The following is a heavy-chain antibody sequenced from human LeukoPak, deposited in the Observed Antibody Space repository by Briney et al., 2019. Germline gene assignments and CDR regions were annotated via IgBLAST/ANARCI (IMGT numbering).Heavy chain of an antibody. Sequence: GASVKVSCKASGGTFSSYAISWVRQAPGQGLEWMGRIIPILGIANYAQKFQGRVAITADKSTSTAYMELSSLRSEDTAVYYCARATYYYDSSGYGLDYWGQGTLVTASS. V-gene: IGHV1-69*04. CDR2: IIPILGIA. D-gene: IGHD3-22*01. J-gene: IGHJ4*02. CDR3: ARATYYYDSSGYGLDY. CDR1: GGTFSSYA.